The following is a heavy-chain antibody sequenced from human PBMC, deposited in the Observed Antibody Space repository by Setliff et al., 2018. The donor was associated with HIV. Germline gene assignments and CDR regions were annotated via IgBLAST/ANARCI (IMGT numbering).Heavy chain of an antibody. V-gene: IGHV4-59*12. Sequence: GSLRLSCAASGFTFSSYSMNWVRQAPGKGLEWIGYIYYSGSTKHNPSLKSRVTISVDTSKNQFSLKLSSVTAADTAVYYCARGLGYSSGWYTNWFDPWGQGTLVTVSS. D-gene: IGHD6-19*01. J-gene: IGHJ5*02. CDR1: GFTFSSYS. CDR3: ARGLGYSSGWYTNWFDP. CDR2: IYYSGST.